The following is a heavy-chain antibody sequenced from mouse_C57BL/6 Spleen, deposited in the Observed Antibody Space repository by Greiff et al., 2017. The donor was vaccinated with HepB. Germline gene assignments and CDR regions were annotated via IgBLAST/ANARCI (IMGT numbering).Heavy chain of an antibody. CDR1: GYTFTSYW. J-gene: IGHJ3*01. D-gene: IGHD2-5*01. Sequence: QVQLQQPGAELVRPGSSVKLSCKASGYTFTSYWMHLVKQRPIQGLEWIGNIDPSASETHYHQKFKDKATLTVDKSSSTAYMQLSSLTSEDSAVYYCALYSNYGGWFAYWDQGTLVTVSA. CDR2: IDPSASET. V-gene: IGHV1-52*01. CDR3: ALYSNYGGWFAY.